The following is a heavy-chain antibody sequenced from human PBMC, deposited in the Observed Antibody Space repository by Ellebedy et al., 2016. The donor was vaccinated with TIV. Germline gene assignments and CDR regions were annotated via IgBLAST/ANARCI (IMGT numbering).Heavy chain of an antibody. D-gene: IGHD3-10*01. V-gene: IGHV7-4-1*01. CDR1: GYTFTTYA. J-gene: IGHJ4*02. CDR3: AREDGSGSYGVH. CDR2: MNTATGNP. Sequence: ASVKVSCKASGYTFTTYAINWLRQAPGQGLQWMGWMNTATGNPAYAHGFAGRFVFSLDTSVSTAFLQIPSLQADDTGIYYCAREDGSGSYGVHWGQGSLVTVSS.